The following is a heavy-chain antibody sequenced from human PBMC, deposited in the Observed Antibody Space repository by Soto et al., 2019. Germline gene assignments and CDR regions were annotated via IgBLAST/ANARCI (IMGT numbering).Heavy chain of an antibody. CDR2: ISAYNGDT. CDR1: GYTFTSYG. J-gene: IGHJ5*02. CDR3: ARDQEYSTSGLYWFDL. D-gene: IGHD6-6*01. V-gene: IGHV1-18*04. Sequence: ASVKVSCKASGYTFTSYGITWVRQAPGQGLEWMGWISAYNGDTNYAQKVQGRVTMTTDTSTSTVYMELKSLKSDDTAVYLCARDQEYSTSGLYWFDLWGQGTLVTVSS.